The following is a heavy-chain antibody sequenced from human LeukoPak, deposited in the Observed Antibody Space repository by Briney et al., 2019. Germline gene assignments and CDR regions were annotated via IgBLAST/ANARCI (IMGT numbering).Heavy chain of an antibody. J-gene: IGHJ4*02. Sequence: GGSLRLSCAASGFTFSSYAMGWVRQAPGKGLEWVSAISGSGGSTYYADSVKGRFTISRDNSKNTLYLQMNSLRAEDTAVYYCATGGIVVVPAAILGNTVDYWGQGTLVTVSS. CDR3: ATGGIVVVPAAILGNTVDY. CDR2: ISGSGGST. V-gene: IGHV3-23*01. CDR1: GFTFSSYA. D-gene: IGHD2-2*02.